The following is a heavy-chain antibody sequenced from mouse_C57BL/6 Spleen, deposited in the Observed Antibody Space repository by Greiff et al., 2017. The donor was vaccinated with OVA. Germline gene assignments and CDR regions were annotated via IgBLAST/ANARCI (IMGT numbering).Heavy chain of an antibody. CDR3: ARGGIDYDWYFDV. V-gene: IGHV1-64*01. CDR2: IHPNSGST. CDR1: GYTFPSYW. D-gene: IGHD2-4*01. Sequence: QVQLQQPGAELVKPGASVKLSCKASGYTFPSYWMHWVKQRPGQGLEWIGMIHPNSGSTNYNEKFKSKATLTVDKSSSTAYMQLSSLTSEDSAVYYCARGGIDYDWYFDVWGTGTTVTVSS. J-gene: IGHJ1*03.